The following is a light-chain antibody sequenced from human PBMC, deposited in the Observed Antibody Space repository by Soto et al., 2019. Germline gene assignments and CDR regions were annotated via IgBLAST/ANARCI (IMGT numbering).Light chain of an antibody. Sequence: EMVRTQSPATLSVSPGERATLSCRASQSVSSNLAWYQQKPGQAHRLLIYGASARATDIPGRFSGSGSGTEFTLIISSLQSEDLAVYYCQQYNNWHPTFGQGTRLEIK. CDR1: QSVSSN. V-gene: IGKV3-15*01. CDR2: GAS. J-gene: IGKJ5*01. CDR3: QQYNNWHPT.